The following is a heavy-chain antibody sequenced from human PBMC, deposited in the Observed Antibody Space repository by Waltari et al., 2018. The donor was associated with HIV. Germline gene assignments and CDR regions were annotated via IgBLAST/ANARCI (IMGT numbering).Heavy chain of an antibody. Sequence: QVQLVESGGGVVQPGRSLTLSCAASTFTFSSYNMHWVRQAPGKGLQWVEVIWYDGSNKYEADSEKGRFTISRDNSKNTLYLQMNSLRAEDTAVYYCAIDKIIWNGNNWFDPWGQGTLVTVSS. J-gene: IGHJ5*02. CDR2: IWYDGSNK. CDR1: TFTFSSYN. V-gene: IGHV3-33*01. D-gene: IGHD1-1*01. CDR3: AIDKIIWNGNNWFDP.